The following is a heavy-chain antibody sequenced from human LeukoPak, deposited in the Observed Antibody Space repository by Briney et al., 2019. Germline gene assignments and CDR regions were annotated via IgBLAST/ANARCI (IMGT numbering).Heavy chain of an antibody. CDR2: IYYSGST. CDR1: GGSISSHY. J-gene: IGHJ3*02. V-gene: IGHV4-59*11. Sequence: SETLSLTCTVSGGSISSHYWSWIRQPPGKGLEWIGYIYYSGSTNYNPSLKSRVTISVDTSKNQFSLKLSSVTAADTAVYYCARSEPLVHAFDIWGQGTVVTVSS. CDR3: ARSEPLVHAFDI. D-gene: IGHD1-14*01.